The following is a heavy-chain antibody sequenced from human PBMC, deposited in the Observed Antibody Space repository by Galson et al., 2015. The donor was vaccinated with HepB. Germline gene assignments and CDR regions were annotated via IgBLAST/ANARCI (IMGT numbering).Heavy chain of an antibody. CDR2: IKQDGSEK. CDR1: GFTFSSYW. V-gene: IGHV3-7*03. J-gene: IGHJ4*02. Sequence: SLRLSCAASGFTFSSYWMSWVRQAPGKGLEWAANIKQDGSEKYYVDSVKGRFTISRDNAKNSLYLQMNSLRAEDTAVYYCARGDEEYCSGGSCYSSYFDYWGQGTLVTVSS. CDR3: ARGDEEYCSGGSCYSSYFDY. D-gene: IGHD2-15*01.